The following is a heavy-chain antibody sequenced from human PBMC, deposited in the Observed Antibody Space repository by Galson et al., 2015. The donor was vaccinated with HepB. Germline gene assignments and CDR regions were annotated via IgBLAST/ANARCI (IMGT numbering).Heavy chain of an antibody. CDR3: AKFSNACRGTRCYWGTFDY. CDR1: GFTFSSYA. V-gene: IGHV3-23*01. CDR2: LSDSGEGT. J-gene: IGHJ4*02. Sequence: SLRLSCAASGFTFSSYAMSWARQAPGKELEWVSALSDSGEGTYYAESVKGRFTISRDNSKNTMFVQMNSLKAEDTAVYYCAKFSNACRGTRCYWGTFDYWGQGILVTVSS. D-gene: IGHD2-2*01.